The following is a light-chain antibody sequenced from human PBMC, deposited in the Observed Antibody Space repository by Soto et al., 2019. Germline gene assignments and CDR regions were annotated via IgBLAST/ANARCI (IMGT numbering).Light chain of an antibody. V-gene: IGKV1-5*03. CDR1: QSVNRW. CDR2: KAS. CDR3: QQTSAFPRT. Sequence: GDRVTITCRASQSVNRWLAWYXLKXGXXXNXXXHKASHLESGVPSRFSGSGYGTEFTLTISSLQPGDFATYYCQQTSAFPRTFGQGNKVDI. J-gene: IGKJ1*01.